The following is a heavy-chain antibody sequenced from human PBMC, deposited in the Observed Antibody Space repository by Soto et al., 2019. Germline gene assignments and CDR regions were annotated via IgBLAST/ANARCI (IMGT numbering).Heavy chain of an antibody. CDR1: GYTFTSYA. J-gene: IGHJ3*02. D-gene: IGHD3-9*01. CDR3: AKPATGWLRAFDT. V-gene: IGHV1-3*01. CDR2: INAGNGNT. Sequence: ASVKVSCKASGYTFTSYAMHWVRQAPGQRLEWMGWINAGNGNTKYSQKFQGRVTITRDTSASTAYMELSSLRSEDTAVYYCAKPATGWLRAFDTGAKGKMATVPS.